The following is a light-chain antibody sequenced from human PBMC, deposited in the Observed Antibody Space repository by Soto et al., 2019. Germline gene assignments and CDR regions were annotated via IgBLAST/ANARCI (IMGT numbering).Light chain of an antibody. CDR2: WAS. CDR3: QQYYRPWT. CDR1: QSVVYSSNNKNY. Sequence: DIVMTQSPDSLAVSLGERATINCKSSQSVVYSSNNKNYLAWYQQKPGQPPKLLIYWASTRESGVPDRFSGSGSGTDFTLTIISLQAEDVAVYYYQQYYRPWTFGPGTKVEIK. J-gene: IGKJ1*01. V-gene: IGKV4-1*01.